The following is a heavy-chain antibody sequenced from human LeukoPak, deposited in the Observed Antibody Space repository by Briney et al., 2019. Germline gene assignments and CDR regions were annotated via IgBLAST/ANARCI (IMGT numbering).Heavy chain of an antibody. CDR3: ARDYGSYYFDY. CDR1: GYTFTGYY. Sequence: ASVKASCKASGYTFTGYYMHWVRQAPGQGLEWMGWINPNSGGTNYAQKFQGWVTMTRDTSISTAYMELSRLRSDDTAVYYCARDYGSYYFDYWGQGTLVTVSS. D-gene: IGHD4-17*01. V-gene: IGHV1-2*04. CDR2: INPNSGGT. J-gene: IGHJ4*02.